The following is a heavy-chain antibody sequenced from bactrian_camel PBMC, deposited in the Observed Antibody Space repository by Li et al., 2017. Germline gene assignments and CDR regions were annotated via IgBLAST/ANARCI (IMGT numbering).Heavy chain of an antibody. D-gene: IGHD1*01. CDR1: RSTDRTCS. CDR3: AISRYCVTLGAAHNY. V-gene: IGHV3-2*01. CDR2: IYTNSGRA. J-gene: IGHJ4*01. Sequence: HVQLVESGGGSVQAGGSLTLSCAGFRSTDRTCSMGWFRQAPGTEREAVATIYTNSGRAYYSDSVKGRFTISRDNAKNTLYLQLNSLKTEDTAMYYCAISRYCVTLGAAHNYWGQGTQVTVS.